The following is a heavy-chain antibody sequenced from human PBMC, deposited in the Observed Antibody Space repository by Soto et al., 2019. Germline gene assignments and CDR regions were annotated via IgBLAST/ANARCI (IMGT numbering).Heavy chain of an antibody. CDR2: IYWDDDK. Sequence: QITLKESGPTLVKPTQTLTLTCTFSGFSLSTSGVGVGWIRQPPGKALEWLALIYWDDDKRYSPSLKSRLTIHKETSKNQGVLTMTHLDPGDTATYFWAPRPDYYGAVVGYYGMDVWGQGTTVTVSS. D-gene: IGHD4-17*01. V-gene: IGHV2-5*02. J-gene: IGHJ6*02. CDR3: APRPDYYGAVVGYYGMDV. CDR1: GFSLSTSGVG.